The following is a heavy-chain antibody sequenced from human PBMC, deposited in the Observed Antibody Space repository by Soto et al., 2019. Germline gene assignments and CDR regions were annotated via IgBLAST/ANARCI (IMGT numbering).Heavy chain of an antibody. CDR2: IFYSGST. J-gene: IGHJ6*02. V-gene: IGHV4-39*01. CDR1: AGSISSTTHY. Sequence: PXXTLSLPFTVSAGSISSTTHYWGSIRQPPGKGLEWIGSIFYSGSTYYNPSLKSRVTISVDTSKNQFSLKLSSVTAADTAVYYCARCDYGYGMDVWGQGTTVTVSS. D-gene: IGHD4-17*01. CDR3: ARCDYGYGMDV.